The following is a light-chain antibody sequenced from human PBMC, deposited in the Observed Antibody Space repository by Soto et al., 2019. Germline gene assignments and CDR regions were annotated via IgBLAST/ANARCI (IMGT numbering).Light chain of an antibody. V-gene: IGLV2-23*01. CDR3: RSFADSRTYV. Sequence: SALTQPASVSGSPGQSITISCTGTSRDVGRYNLVSWYQQHPGNAPKLTIYEGTKRPSGFSYRFSGSKSGHSASLTISGFQAEDEGDYPCRSFADSRTYVVGTGIKVTDL. CDR1: SRDVGRYNL. J-gene: IGLJ1*01. CDR2: EGT.